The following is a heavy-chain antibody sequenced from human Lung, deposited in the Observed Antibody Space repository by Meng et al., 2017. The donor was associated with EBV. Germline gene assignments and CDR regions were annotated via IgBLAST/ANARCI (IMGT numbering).Heavy chain of an antibody. J-gene: IGHJ5*02. CDR2: IYGDDEK. CDR1: GFSLSTSGVG. V-gene: IGHV2-5*02. Sequence: QITLKESGPTLVKPTQTRTLTCTFSGFSLSTSGVGVGWIRQPPGKALECLAIIYGDDEKRYSPSLESRLTVTKDTSKNQVVLTMTNMVPVDTATYYCARAAARPSDWFDPWGQGTLVTVSS. D-gene: IGHD6-6*01. CDR3: ARAAARPSDWFDP.